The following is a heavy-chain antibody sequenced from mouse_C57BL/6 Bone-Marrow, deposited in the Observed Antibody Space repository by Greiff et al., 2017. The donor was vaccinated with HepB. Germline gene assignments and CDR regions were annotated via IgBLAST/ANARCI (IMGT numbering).Heavy chain of an antibody. Sequence: EVQLVESGGDLVKPGGSLKLSCAASGFTFSSYGMSWVRQTPDKRLEWVATISSGGSYTYYPDSVKGRFTISRDNAKNTLYLQRSSLKSEDTAMYYCARQDLLGFAYWGQGTLVTVSA. CDR2: ISSGGSYT. V-gene: IGHV5-6*01. CDR1: GFTFSSYG. J-gene: IGHJ3*01. CDR3: ARQDLLGFAY.